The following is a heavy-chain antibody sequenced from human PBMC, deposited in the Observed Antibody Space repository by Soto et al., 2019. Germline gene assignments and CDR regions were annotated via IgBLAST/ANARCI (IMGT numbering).Heavy chain of an antibody. V-gene: IGHV4-59*01. J-gene: IGHJ6*02. D-gene: IGHD5-18*01. CDR3: ARVVDKAMVTGYYYYGMDV. CDR1: GGSIGGFS. CDR2: IYYSGST. Sequence: SETLSLPSTVTGGSIGGFSLRRIRQRTGKGLEWIGYIYYSGSTNYNPSLKSRVTISVDTSKNQFSLKLSSVTAADTAVYYCARVVDKAMVTGYYYYGMDVWGQGTTVTVSS.